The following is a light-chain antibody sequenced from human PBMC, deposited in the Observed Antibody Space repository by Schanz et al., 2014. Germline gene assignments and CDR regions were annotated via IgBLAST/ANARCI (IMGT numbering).Light chain of an antibody. CDR2: DAS. CDR1: QSLSSTY. J-gene: IGKJ4*01. V-gene: IGKV3-11*01. CDR3: QQRNNWPLT. Sequence: EIVLTQSPGTLSLSPGERATLSCRASQSLSSTYLAWYQQKAGQAPRLLIFDASNRATGIPARFSGSGSRTDFTLTISSLEPEDFAVYYCQQRNNWPLTFGGGTKVDIK.